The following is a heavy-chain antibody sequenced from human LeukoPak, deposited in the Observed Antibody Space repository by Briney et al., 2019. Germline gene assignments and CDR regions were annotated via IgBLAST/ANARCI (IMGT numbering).Heavy chain of an antibody. J-gene: IGHJ4*02. V-gene: IGHV3-21*01. Sequence: PGGSLRLSCAASGFTFSSYSVNWVRQAPGKELKWFLSISSSSYIYYVDSPKGGFIISRHKAKNSLYLQMNSLRAEDTDVYYFVRVMVRGVIPPDWGQGTMVTVSS. CDR3: VRVMVRGVIPPD. CDR2: ISSSSYI. D-gene: IGHD3-10*01. CDR1: GFTFSSYS.